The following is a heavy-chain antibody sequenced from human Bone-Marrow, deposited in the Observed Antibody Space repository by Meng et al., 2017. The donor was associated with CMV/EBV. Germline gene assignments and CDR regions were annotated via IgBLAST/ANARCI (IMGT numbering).Heavy chain of an antibody. D-gene: IGHD6-6*01. CDR2: IIPIFGTA. J-gene: IGHJ4*02. V-gene: IGHV1-69*05. CDR1: GGTFSSYA. CDR3: ARDGGYSSSSSPGFDY. Sequence: SVKVSCKASGGTFSSYAISWLRQAPGQGLEWMGGIIPIFGTANYAQKFQGRVTITTDESTSTAYMELSSLRSEDTAVYYCARDGGYSSSSSPGFDYWGQGTLVTVSS.